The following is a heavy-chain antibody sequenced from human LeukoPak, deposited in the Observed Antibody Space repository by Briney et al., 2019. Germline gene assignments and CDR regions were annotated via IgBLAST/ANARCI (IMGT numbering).Heavy chain of an antibody. D-gene: IGHD6-13*01. Sequence: ASVTVTFQASGYTFTDYYMHWVRQAPGQGLEWMGWVNPNSGDTNYVHKFQGRVTMTSDTSISTAYMDLSRVRSDDTAVYYCALLCSSTWYRFDSWGQGTLVTVSS. V-gene: IGHV1-2*02. J-gene: IGHJ4*02. CDR1: GYTFTDYY. CDR3: ALLCSSTWYRFDS. CDR2: VNPNSGDT.